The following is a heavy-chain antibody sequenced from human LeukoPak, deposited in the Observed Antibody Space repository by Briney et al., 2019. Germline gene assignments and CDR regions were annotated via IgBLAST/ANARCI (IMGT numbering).Heavy chain of an antibody. CDR3: AREGGITMVRGVITHGHFDY. J-gene: IGHJ4*02. V-gene: IGHV4-38-2*02. Sequence: SETQSLTCTVSGYSISSGYYWGWIRQPPGKGLEWIGSIYHSGSTYYNPSLKSRVTISVDTSKNQFSLKLSSVTAADTAVYYCAREGGITMVRGVITHGHFDYWGQGTLVTVSS. CDR1: GYSISSGYY. CDR2: IYHSGST. D-gene: IGHD3-10*01.